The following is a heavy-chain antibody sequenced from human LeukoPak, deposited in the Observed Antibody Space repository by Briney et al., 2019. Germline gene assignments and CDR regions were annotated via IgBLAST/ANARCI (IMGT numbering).Heavy chain of an antibody. Sequence: HPGGSLRLSCAASGFTFSSYAMSWVRQAPGKGLEWVSAISGSGGSTYYADSVKGQFTISRDNSKNTLYLQMNSLRAEDTAVYYCAKHPILYCGGDCYSDYWGQGTLVTVSS. V-gene: IGHV3-23*01. CDR1: GFTFSSYA. CDR2: ISGSGGST. D-gene: IGHD2-21*02. J-gene: IGHJ4*02. CDR3: AKHPILYCGGDCYSDY.